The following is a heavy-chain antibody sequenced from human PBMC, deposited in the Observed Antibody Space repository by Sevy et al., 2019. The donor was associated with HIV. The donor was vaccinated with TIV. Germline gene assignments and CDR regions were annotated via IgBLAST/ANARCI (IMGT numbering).Heavy chain of an antibody. V-gene: IGHV3-30*18. CDR3: AKSIRDYYYGMDV. CDR1: GFTFSSYG. J-gene: IGHJ6*02. Sequence: GGSLRLSCAASGFTFSSYGMHWVRQAPGKGLEWVAVISYDGSNKYYADSVKGRFTISRENSKNTLYLQMNSLRAEDTAVYYCAKSIRDYYYGMDVWGQGTTVTVSS. D-gene: IGHD3-9*01. CDR2: ISYDGSNK.